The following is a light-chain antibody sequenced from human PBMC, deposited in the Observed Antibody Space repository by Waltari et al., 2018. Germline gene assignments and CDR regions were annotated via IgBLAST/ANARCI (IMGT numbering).Light chain of an antibody. J-gene: IGLJ1*01. Sequence: QSVLTQPPSASGTPGPRVTISCSGSSSNIGSNTVNWYQQLPGTAPKVRIYSNNQRPSGVPDRFSGSKSGTSASLAISGLQSEDEADYYCAAWDDSLNAYVFGTGTKVTVL. CDR3: AAWDDSLNAYV. CDR1: SSNIGSNT. CDR2: SNN. V-gene: IGLV1-44*01.